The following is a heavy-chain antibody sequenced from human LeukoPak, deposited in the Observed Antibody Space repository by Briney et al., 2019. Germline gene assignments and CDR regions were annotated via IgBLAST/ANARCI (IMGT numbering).Heavy chain of an antibody. V-gene: IGHV3-23*01. CDR3: AKAYTVATMPLGY. Sequence: GGSLRLSCAASGFTFSSYAMSWVRQALGKGLEWVSAISGSGGSTYYADSVKGRFTISRDNSKNTLYLQMNSLRAEDTAVYYCAKAYTVATMPLGYWGQGTLVTVSS. J-gene: IGHJ4*02. CDR1: GFTFSSYA. D-gene: IGHD5-12*01. CDR2: ISGSGGST.